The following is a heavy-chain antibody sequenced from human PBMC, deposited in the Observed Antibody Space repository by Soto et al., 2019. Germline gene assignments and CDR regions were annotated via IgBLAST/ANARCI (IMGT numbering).Heavy chain of an antibody. CDR3: AKGIDCGADCHSYDTFDI. CDR2: FSGRSKST. D-gene: IGHD2-21*02. Sequence: RSLRLSCAAPVFTFNNTAITWVRQAPGKGLEWVSAFSGRSKSTYYATSVKGRFTISKDNSKNTLYLQMNSLRAEDTALYYCAKGIDCGADCHSYDTFDIWGQGTVVSVSS. J-gene: IGHJ3*02. CDR1: VFTFNNTA. V-gene: IGHV3-23*01.